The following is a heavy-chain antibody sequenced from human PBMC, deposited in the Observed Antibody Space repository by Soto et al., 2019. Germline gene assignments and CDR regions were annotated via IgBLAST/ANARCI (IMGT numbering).Heavy chain of an antibody. Sequence: PSETLSLTCTVSGGSISSGGYYWSWIRQHPGKGLEWIGYIYYSGSTYYNPSLKSRVTISVDTSKNQFSLKLSSVTAADTAVYYCVTWLSAHFDYWGRGTLVTVSS. CDR3: VTWLSAHFDY. CDR1: GGSISSGGYY. V-gene: IGHV4-31*03. J-gene: IGHJ4*02. CDR2: IYYSGST. D-gene: IGHD6-19*01.